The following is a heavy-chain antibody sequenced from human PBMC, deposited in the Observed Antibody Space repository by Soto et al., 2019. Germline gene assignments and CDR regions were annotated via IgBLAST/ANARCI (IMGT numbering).Heavy chain of an antibody. D-gene: IGHD2-2*01. CDR3: ARVVPGAEACFGH. CDR2: ISLYSDGA. V-gene: IGHV1-18*01. Sequence: QVPLVQSGGEVKRPGASVKVSCKTSGYTFSNYGITWVRQAPGQPLEWLGWISLYSDGANYAQKFQGRVSMTTDTSTTTADMEVRSLRSDDTAVYYCARVVPGAEACFGHWGQGTLGTVSS. J-gene: IGHJ4*02. CDR1: GYTFSNYG.